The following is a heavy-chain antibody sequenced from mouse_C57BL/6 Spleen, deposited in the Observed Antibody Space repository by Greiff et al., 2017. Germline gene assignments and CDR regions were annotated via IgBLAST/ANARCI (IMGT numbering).Heavy chain of an antibody. CDR3: ARSERRDAMDY. CDR2: IHPNSGST. J-gene: IGHJ4*01. V-gene: IGHV1-64*01. CDR1: GYTFTSYW. Sequence: QVQLKQPGAELVKPGASVKLSCKASGYTFTSYWMHWVKQRPGQGLEWIGMIHPNSGSTNYNEKFKSKATLTVDKSSSTAYMQLSSLTSEDSAVYDCARSERRDAMDYWGQGTSVTVSS.